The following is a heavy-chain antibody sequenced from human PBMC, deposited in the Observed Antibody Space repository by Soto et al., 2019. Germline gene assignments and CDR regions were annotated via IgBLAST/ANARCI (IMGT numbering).Heavy chain of an antibody. CDR1: GGSFSGYY. D-gene: IGHD6-19*01. V-gene: IGHV4-34*01. J-gene: IGHJ6*02. CDR2: INHSGST. CDR3: ARGSVIAVAGNYYYYGMDV. Sequence: PSETLSLTCAAYGGSFSGYYWSWICQPPGKGLEWIGEINHSGSTNYNPSLKSRVTISVDTSKNQFSLKLSSVTAADTAVYYCARGSVIAVAGNYYYYGMDVWGQGTTVTVSS.